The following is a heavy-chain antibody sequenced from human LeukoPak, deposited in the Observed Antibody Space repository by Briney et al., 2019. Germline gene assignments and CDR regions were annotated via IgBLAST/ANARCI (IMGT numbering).Heavy chain of an antibody. CDR2: INHSGST. D-gene: IGHD3-10*01. V-gene: IGHV4-34*01. CDR3: ARGPNYYYGSGSYWAYYYYMDV. J-gene: IGHJ6*03. Sequence: PSETLSLTCAVYGGSFSGYYWSWIRQPPGKGLEWIGEINHSGSTNYNPSLKSRVTISVDTSKNQFSLKLSSVTAADTAVYYCARGPNYYYGSGSYWAYYYYMDVWGKGTTVTVSS. CDR1: GGSFSGYY.